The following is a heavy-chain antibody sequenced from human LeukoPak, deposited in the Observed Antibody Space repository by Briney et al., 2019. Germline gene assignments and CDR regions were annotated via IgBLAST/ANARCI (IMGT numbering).Heavy chain of an antibody. D-gene: IGHD1-1*01. CDR2: ISSSSSYI. CDR1: GFTFSSYS. V-gene: IGHV3-21*01. CDR3: ARTERDAFDI. J-gene: IGHJ3*02. Sequence: PGGSLRLSCAASGFTFSSYSMNWVRQAPGKGLEWVSSISSSSSYIYYADSVKGRFTISRDNAQNSLYPQMNSLRAEDTAVYYCARTERDAFDIWGQGTMVTVSS.